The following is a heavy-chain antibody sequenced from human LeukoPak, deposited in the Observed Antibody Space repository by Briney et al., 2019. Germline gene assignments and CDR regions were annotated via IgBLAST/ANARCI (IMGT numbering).Heavy chain of an antibody. CDR1: GYTLTELS. CDR3: ASGGIAAEKDFYYYYYYGMDV. V-gene: IGHV1-24*01. Sequence: ASVKVSCKVSGYTLTELSMHWVRQAPGKGLEWMGGFDPEDGETIYAQKFQGRVTMTEDTSTDTAYMELSSLRSEDTAVYYCASGGIAAEKDFYYYYYYGMDVWGQGTTVTVSS. D-gene: IGHD6-13*01. J-gene: IGHJ6*02. CDR2: FDPEDGET.